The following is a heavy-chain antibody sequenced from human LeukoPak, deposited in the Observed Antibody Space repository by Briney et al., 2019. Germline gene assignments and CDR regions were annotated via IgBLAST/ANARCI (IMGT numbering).Heavy chain of an antibody. CDR2: MWYDGSNE. CDR1: GFTFTFSAYA. CDR3: VQEGEVVTSWSGFNI. D-gene: IGHD2-21*02. J-gene: IGHJ3*02. Sequence: GGSLRLSCAASGFTFTFSAYAIHWVRQAPGKGLEWVAVMWYDGSNEYYADAVKGRFSVSRDKFQNTMFLQMNSLTVEDTAVYHCVQEGEVVTSWSGFNIWGQGTMVTVSS. V-gene: IGHV3-33*03.